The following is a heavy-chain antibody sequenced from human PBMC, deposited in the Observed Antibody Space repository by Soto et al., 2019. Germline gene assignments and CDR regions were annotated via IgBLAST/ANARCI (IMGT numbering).Heavy chain of an antibody. CDR2: ITNSGNII. Sequence: GGSLRLSCAASGFTFSSYEMNWVRQAPGKGLEWVSYITNSGNIIYYADSVKGRFTISRDNAKNSLYLQMNSLRAEDTAIYYCARASGSYWGQGTLVTVSS. J-gene: IGHJ4*02. CDR1: GFTFSSYE. D-gene: IGHD1-26*01. CDR3: ARASGSY. V-gene: IGHV3-48*03.